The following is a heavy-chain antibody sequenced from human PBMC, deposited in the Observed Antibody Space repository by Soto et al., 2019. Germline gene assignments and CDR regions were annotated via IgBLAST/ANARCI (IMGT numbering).Heavy chain of an antibody. D-gene: IGHD3-9*01. V-gene: IGHV1-69*05. CDR3: AIDLFDHDAFYV. Sequence: GASVKVACKASGGTFSSYAISWVRQAPGQGLEWMGGIIPIFGTANYAQKFQGRVTTTTDESTSTAYMELSSLRSDDTDVSYCAIDLFDHDAFYVWGQGTRVTVSS. CDR1: GGTFSSYA. CDR2: IIPIFGTA. J-gene: IGHJ3*01.